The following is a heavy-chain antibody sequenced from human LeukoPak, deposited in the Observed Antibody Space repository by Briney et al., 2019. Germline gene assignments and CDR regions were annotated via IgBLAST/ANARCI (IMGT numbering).Heavy chain of an antibody. CDR1: GFTFSSYS. D-gene: IGHD1-26*01. Sequence: AGGSLRLSCAASGFTFSSYSMNWVRQAPGKGLEWVSYISSSGSTIYYADSVKGRFTISRDNAKNSLYLQMNSLRAEDTAVYYCARGDSGSYYFDYWGQGTLVTLFS. V-gene: IGHV3-48*04. CDR3: ARGDSGSYYFDY. CDR2: ISSSGSTI. J-gene: IGHJ4*02.